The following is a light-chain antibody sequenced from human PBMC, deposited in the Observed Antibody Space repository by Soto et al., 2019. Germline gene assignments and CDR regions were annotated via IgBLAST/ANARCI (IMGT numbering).Light chain of an antibody. CDR2: TAS. CDR1: HTIATY. J-gene: IGKJ3*01. CDR3: QQDYTRSLN. V-gene: IGKV1-39*01. Sequence: DIQMTQSPSSLSASVGDTVTITCRASHTIATYLNWYQKKPGKAPHLLIYTASTLQRGVPPRFGGSGSWTDFTLTISGPQPEDCPTYYYQQDYTRSLNVGPETKVYIK.